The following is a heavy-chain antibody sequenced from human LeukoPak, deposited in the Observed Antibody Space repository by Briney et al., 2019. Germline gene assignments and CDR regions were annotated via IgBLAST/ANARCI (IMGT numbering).Heavy chain of an antibody. CDR2: IRSSGSYI. J-gene: IGHJ6*02. CDR3: AREEPVATIKREYYYYGMDV. CDR1: GFTFSSYS. V-gene: IGHV3-21*01. D-gene: IGHD5-12*01. Sequence: GGSLRLSCAASGFTFSSYSMNWVRQAPGKGLEWVSSIRSSGSYIYYADSVKGRFTISRDNAKNSLYLQMNSLRAEDTAVYYCAREEPVATIKREYYYYGMDVWGQGTTVTVSS.